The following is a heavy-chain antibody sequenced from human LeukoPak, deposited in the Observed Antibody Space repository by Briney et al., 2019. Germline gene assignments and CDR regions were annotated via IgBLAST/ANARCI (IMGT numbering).Heavy chain of an antibody. J-gene: IGHJ5*02. CDR1: GYSFISYW. V-gene: IGHV5-51*01. D-gene: IGHD6-13*01. CDR3: VRVWQQLVPGWFDP. Sequence: GESLKISCQGSGYSFISYWIGWVRQMPGKGLAWMGIIYPGDSDARYSPSFQGQVTISADKSISTAYLQWSSLKASDTAMYYCVRVWQQLVPGWFDPWGQGTLVTVSS. CDR2: IYPGDSDA.